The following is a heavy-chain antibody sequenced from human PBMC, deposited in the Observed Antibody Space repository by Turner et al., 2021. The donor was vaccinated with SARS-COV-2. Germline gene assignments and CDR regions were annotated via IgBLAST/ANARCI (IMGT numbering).Heavy chain of an antibody. J-gene: IGHJ6*02. V-gene: IGHV3-53*02. CDR1: GFTVSSNY. Sequence: EVQLVETGGGLIQPGGSLRLSCAASGFTVSSNYMSWVRQAPGKGLEWVSLIYGGGSTYYADSVKGRFTISSDNSKNTLYLQMNSLRAEDTAVYYCARDDPLGGMDVWGQGTTVTVSS. CDR2: IYGGGST. CDR3: ARDDPLGGMDV.